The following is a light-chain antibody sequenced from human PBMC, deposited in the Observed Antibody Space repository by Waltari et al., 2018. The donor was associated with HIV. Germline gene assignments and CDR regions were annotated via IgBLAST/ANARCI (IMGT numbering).Light chain of an antibody. J-gene: IGLJ1*01. CDR2: RND. V-gene: IGLV1-47*01. Sequence: QPVLTQPPSASETSGHSLSFSCSGGRSNIARNYVFLYQQVANMAPKLLGARNDQRPSGGPDRFSGSRSGTSASLVISGLRAEDEALYYCASWDDGLSGHVFGSGTTVFVL. CDR3: ASWDDGLSGHV. CDR1: RSNIARNY.